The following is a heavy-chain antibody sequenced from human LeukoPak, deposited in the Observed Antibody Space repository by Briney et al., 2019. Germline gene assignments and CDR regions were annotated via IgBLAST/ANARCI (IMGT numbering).Heavy chain of an antibody. CDR3: ARYGAYDFNS. D-gene: IGHD5-12*01. CDR1: GFIFSNYW. V-gene: IGHV3-7*04. CDR2: INEDGSEN. Sequence: GGSLRLSCAASGFIFSNYWMSWVRQAPGKGLEGVAKINEDGSENYYLDSVKGRFTFSRDNAKNSLYLQMNSLRAEDTAVYYCARYGAYDFNSWGQGTLVTVSS. J-gene: IGHJ5*01.